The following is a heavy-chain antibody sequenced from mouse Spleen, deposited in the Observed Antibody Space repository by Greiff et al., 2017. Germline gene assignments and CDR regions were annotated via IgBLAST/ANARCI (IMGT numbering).Heavy chain of an antibody. V-gene: IGHV1-26*01. Sequence: EVQLQQSGPELVKPGASVKISCKASGYTFTDYYMNWVKQSHGQSLEWIGDINPNNGGTSYNQKFKGKATLTVDKSSSTAYMELRSLTSEDSAVYYCARELGLFDYWGQGTTLTGSS. D-gene: IGHD4-1*01. CDR3: ARELGLFDY. CDR1: GYTFTDYY. CDR2: INPNNGGT. J-gene: IGHJ2*01.